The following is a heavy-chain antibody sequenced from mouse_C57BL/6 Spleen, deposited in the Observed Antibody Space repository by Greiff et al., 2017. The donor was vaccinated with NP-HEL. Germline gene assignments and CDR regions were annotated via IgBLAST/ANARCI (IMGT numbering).Heavy chain of an antibody. V-gene: IGHV1-4*01. D-gene: IGHD2-13*01. J-gene: IGHJ3*01. CDR2: ISPSSGYT. CDR3: ARAGDYSWFAY. CDR1: GYTFTSYT. Sequence: QVHVKQSGAELARPGASVKMSCTASGYTFTSYTMHWVHQRPEQGLEWIGYISPSSGYTKYNQKFKVKATLTADKSSSTAYMRLSSLASEDSSVYYCARAGDYSWFAYWGQGTLVTVSA.